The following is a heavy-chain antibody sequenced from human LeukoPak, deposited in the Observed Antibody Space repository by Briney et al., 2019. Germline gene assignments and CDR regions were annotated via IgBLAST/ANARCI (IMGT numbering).Heavy chain of an antibody. CDR2: INNSGRT. Sequence: SETLSLTCAVYGGTFSGYYWSWIRQPPGKGLEWIGEINNSGRTNYNPSLKSRVTISVDTSKNRISLKMRFVTAADTAVYYCARGMVRGVITFYYGMDVWGQGTTVTVSS. V-gene: IGHV4-34*01. CDR1: GGTFSGYY. CDR3: ARGMVRGVITFYYGMDV. D-gene: IGHD3-10*01. J-gene: IGHJ6*02.